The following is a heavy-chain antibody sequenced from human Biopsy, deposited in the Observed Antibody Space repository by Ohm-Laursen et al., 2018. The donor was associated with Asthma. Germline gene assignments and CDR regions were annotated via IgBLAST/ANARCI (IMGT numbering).Heavy chain of an antibody. CDR2: LIPVLGTP. D-gene: IGHD3-10*02. Sequence: SSVKVSCKASGDSFSNYAIGWVRQAPGQGLEWMGGLIPVLGTPDHAQMFEGRVTITADESTSTAYMELSSLRSEDTAVYYCATDHCSALWAGVSTDNCYFEYWGQGTLVTVSS. V-gene: IGHV1-69*01. J-gene: IGHJ4*02. CDR1: GDSFSNYA. CDR3: ATDHCSALWAGVSTDNCYFEY.